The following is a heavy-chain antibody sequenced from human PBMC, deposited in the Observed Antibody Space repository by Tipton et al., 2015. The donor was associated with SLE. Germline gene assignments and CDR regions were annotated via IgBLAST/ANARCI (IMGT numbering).Heavy chain of an antibody. CDR3: AKNAEKHCGGDCSPFDY. CDR2: IYSGGST. J-gene: IGHJ4*02. CDR1: GFTLSSYA. D-gene: IGHD2-21*01. Sequence: SLRLSCAASGFTLSSYAMTWVRQAPGKGLEWVSIIYSGGSTYYADSVKGRFTVSRGTSKNTLYLQMSSLRPEDTAVYYRAKNAEKHCGGDCSPFDYWGQGTLVTVSS. V-gene: IGHV3-23*03.